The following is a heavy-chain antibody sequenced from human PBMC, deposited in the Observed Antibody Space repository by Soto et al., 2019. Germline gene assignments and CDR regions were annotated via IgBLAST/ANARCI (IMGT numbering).Heavy chain of an antibody. CDR1: GGTFNSYV. Sequence: ASVKVSCKASGGTFNSYVFNWVRQAPGQGLEWMAGIIPMLDSANYAEKFQDRVTITADESTSTAYMEVSSLRSEDTAVYYCARTYHYASGGKTYFYYGMDVWGQGTTVTVSS. J-gene: IGHJ6*02. CDR3: ARTYHYASGGKTYFYYGMDV. V-gene: IGHV1-69*13. CDR2: IIPMLDSA. D-gene: IGHD3-22*01.